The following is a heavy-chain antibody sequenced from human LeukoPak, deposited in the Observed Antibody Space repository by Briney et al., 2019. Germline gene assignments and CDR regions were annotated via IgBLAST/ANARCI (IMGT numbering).Heavy chain of an antibody. D-gene: IGHD1-26*01. CDR2: ISGDSDTI. CDR1: RFTFGPYP. V-gene: IGHV3-48*04. Sequence: PGGSLRLSCAASRFTFGPYPMNWVRQTPGKGLEWISYISGDSDTIFYGDSVKGRFTISRDNAKNSLYLEMTSLRAEDTAVYYCARVRANMGRIVAAGKTAYYFYDMDVWGQGTTVTVSS. CDR3: ARVRANMGRIVAAGKTAYYFYDMDV. J-gene: IGHJ6*02.